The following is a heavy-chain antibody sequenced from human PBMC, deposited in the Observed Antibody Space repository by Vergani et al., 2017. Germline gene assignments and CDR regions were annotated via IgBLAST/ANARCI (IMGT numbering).Heavy chain of an antibody. CDR2: IYTSGST. V-gene: IGHV4-61*02. J-gene: IGHJ5*02. D-gene: IGHD2-2*01. CDR3: ARDHSCSSTSCYGFGWFDP. Sequence: QVQLQESGPGPVKPSQTLSLTCTVSGGPISSGSYYWSWIRQPAGKGLEWIGRIYTSGSTNYNPSLKSRVTISVDTSKNQFSLKLSSVTAADTAVYYCARDHSCSSTSCYGFGWFDPWGQGTLVTVSS. CDR1: GGPISSGSYY.